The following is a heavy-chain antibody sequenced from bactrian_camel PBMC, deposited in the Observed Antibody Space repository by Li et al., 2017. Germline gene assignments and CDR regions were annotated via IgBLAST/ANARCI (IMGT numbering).Heavy chain of an antibody. V-gene: IGHV3S40*01. J-gene: IGHJ4*01. CDR1: GYTYNSYC. CDR3: AAHQGGYSGRWCQPSPLYNY. Sequence: VQLVESGGGSVQAGGSLRLSCAASGYTYNSYCMGWFRQTPGKERGGVATIYTGAGTTYYADSVKGRFTISQDNAKNTVYLQMNSLKPEDTAMYYCAAHQGGYSGRWCQPSPLYNYWGQGTQVTVS. D-gene: IGHD2*01. CDR2: IYTGAGTT.